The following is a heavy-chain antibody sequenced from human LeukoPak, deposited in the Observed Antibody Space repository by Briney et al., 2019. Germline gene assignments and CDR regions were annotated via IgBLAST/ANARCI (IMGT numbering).Heavy chain of an antibody. CDR3: AKAYLMVVTARHNLLDFDY. Sequence: GRSLRLSCAASGFTFSSYGMHCVRQAPGKRLEWVAVISYDGSNKYYADSVKGRFTISRDNSKNTLYLQMNSLRAEDTAVYYCAKAYLMVVTARHNLLDFDYWGQGTLVTVSS. J-gene: IGHJ4*02. D-gene: IGHD2-21*02. CDR2: ISYDGSNK. CDR1: GFTFSSYG. V-gene: IGHV3-30*18.